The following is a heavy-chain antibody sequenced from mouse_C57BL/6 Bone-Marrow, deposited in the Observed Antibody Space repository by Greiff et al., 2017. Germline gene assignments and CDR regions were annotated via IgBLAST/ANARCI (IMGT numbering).Heavy chain of an antibody. D-gene: IGHD1-1*01. J-gene: IGHJ1*03. Sequence: EVHLVESGGDLVKPGGSLKLSCAASGFTFSSYGMSWVRQTPDKRLEWVATISSGGSYTYYPDSVKGRFTISRDNAKNTLYLQMSRLKSEDTAMYYCARDGYYGSRGYFDVWGTGTTVTVSS. V-gene: IGHV5-6*01. CDR2: ISSGGSYT. CDR1: GFTFSSYG. CDR3: ARDGYYGSRGYFDV.